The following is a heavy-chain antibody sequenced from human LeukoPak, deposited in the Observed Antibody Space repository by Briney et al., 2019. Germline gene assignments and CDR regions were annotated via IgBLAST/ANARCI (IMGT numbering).Heavy chain of an antibody. V-gene: IGHV3-23*01. CDR3: ARAAYSRGAFDI. Sequence: PGGSLRLSCAASGFIFTNYGMSWVRQAPGKGLEWVSVISGSSGNTLYADSVKGRFTISRDNAKNSLYLQMNSLRAEDTAVYYCARAAYSRGAFDIWGQGTMVTVSS. D-gene: IGHD4-11*01. CDR1: GFIFTNYG. CDR2: ISGSSGNT. J-gene: IGHJ3*02.